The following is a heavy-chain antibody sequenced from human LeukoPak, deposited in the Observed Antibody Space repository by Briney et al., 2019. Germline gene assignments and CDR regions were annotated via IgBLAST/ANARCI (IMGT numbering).Heavy chain of an antibody. J-gene: IGHJ4*02. CDR1: GYTFIGYY. V-gene: IGHV1-2*02. CDR3: ARDEGGSYEGYFDY. Sequence: ASVKVSCKTSGYTFIGYYIHWVRQAPGQGLEWMGWINPNSGGTNYAQKFQGGVTMIRDTSISTAYMELSRLRSDDTAVYYCARDEGGSYEGYFDYWGQGTLVTVSS. CDR2: INPNSGGT. D-gene: IGHD5-18*01.